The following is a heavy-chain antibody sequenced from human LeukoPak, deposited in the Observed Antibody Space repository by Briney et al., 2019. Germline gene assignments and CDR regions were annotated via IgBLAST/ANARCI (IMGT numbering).Heavy chain of an antibody. Sequence: GGSLRLSCAASGFTFSSYAMSWVRQAPGKGLEWVSVIYSGGSTYYADSVKGRFTISRDNSKNTLYLQMNSLRAEDTAVYYCARDWDDYGDYWGQGTLVTVSS. CDR3: ARDWDDYGDY. CDR2: IYSGGST. CDR1: GFTFSSYA. V-gene: IGHV3-66*01. J-gene: IGHJ4*02. D-gene: IGHD1-26*01.